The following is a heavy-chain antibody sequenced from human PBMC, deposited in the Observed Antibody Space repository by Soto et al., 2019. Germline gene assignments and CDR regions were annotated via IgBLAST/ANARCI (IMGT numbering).Heavy chain of an antibody. J-gene: IGHJ3*02. CDR1: GFPLSTSGVG. D-gene: IGHD3-22*01. CDR3: AHSRSYYYDSSGYYSLNDAFDI. V-gene: IGHV2-5*01. Sequence: SGPTLVNPTQTLTLTCTFSGFPLSTSGVGVGWIRQPPGKALEWLALIYWNDDKRYSPSLKSRLTITKDTSKNQVVLTMTNMDPVDTATYYCAHSRSYYYDSSGYYSLNDAFDIWGQGTMVTV. CDR2: IYWNDDK.